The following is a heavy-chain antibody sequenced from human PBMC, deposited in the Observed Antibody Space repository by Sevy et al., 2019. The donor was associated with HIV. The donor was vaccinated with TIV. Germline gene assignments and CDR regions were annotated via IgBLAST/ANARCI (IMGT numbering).Heavy chain of an antibody. CDR3: ARDRKVVLVVYAIPFDAFDI. CDR1: GFTFSYYG. CDR2: ITYDGSNK. J-gene: IGHJ3*02. Sequence: GGSLRLSCAASGFTFSYYGIHWVRQAPGKGLEWVAFITYDGSNKHYADSVKGRFTNSRDNSENTLYLQMNSLRAEDTAMYYCARDRKVVLVVYAIPFDAFDIWGQGTLVTVSS. V-gene: IGHV3-30*02. D-gene: IGHD2-8*02.